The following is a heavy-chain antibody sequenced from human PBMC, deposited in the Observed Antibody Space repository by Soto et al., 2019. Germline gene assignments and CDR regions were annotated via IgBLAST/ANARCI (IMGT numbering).Heavy chain of an antibody. CDR1: GFTFSNYE. CDR3: ARADHGRGSSIT. CDR2: ISSGGSDI. D-gene: IGHD5-12*01. Sequence: EVQLVEAGGGLVHPGGSVRLSCAASGFTFSNYEMIWVRQAPGKGLECVSYISSGGSDIYFTDSVKGRFIISRDHAKNSLSLAMNSLRAEDTAVYYSARADHGRGSSITWGQGTLVTVSS. V-gene: IGHV3-48*03. J-gene: IGHJ4*02.